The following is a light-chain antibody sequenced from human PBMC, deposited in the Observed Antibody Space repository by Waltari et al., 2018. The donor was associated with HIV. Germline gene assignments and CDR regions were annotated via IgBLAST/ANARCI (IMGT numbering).Light chain of an antibody. V-gene: IGKV1-39*01. J-gene: IGKJ4*01. CDR2: GAS. CDR3: QQSYNIPLT. CDR1: QSISNY. Sequence: DIQMTQSPSSLSASVGDRVPITCRTSQSISNYLNWFLQKPGKAPNLLIFGASSLQSGVPSRFSGSGSGTNFTLTINSLQPEDFATYYCQQSYNIPLTFGGGTEVQIK.